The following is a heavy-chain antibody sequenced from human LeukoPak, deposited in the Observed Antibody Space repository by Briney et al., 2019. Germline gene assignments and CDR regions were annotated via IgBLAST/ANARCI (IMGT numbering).Heavy chain of an antibody. CDR2: ISSSSTI. D-gene: IGHD1/OR15-1a*01. CDR3: ASQQGDY. Sequence: GGSLRLSCAASGFTFSSYSMNWVRQAPGKGLEWVSYISSSSTIYYADSVKGRFTISRDNAKNSLYLQMNSLRDEDTAVYYCASQQGDYWGQGTLVTVSS. V-gene: IGHV3-48*02. CDR1: GFTFSSYS. J-gene: IGHJ4*02.